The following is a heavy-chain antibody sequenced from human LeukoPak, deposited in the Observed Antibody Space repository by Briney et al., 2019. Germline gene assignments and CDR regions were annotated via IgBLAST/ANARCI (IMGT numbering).Heavy chain of an antibody. D-gene: IGHD4-17*01. V-gene: IGHV3-21*01. Sequence: PGGSLRLSCAASGFTFSSYSMNWVRQAPGKGLEWVSSISSSSSYIYYADSVKGRFTISRDNAKNSLYLQMNSLRAEDAAVYYCARDLGYGDYGLDYWGQGTLVTVSS. CDR2: ISSSSSYI. CDR3: ARDLGYGDYGLDY. CDR1: GFTFSSYS. J-gene: IGHJ4*02.